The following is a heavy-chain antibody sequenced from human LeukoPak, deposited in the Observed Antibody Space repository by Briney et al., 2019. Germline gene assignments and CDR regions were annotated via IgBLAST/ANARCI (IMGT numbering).Heavy chain of an antibody. CDR1: GINVSANY. J-gene: IGHJ4*02. V-gene: IGHV3-66*02. Sequence: GGALRLSCAASGINVSANYMTWIRQAPGKGLEWVSLIYGAGAAYYAESVRGRFIISRDNSKNTLFLQMNSLRAEDTAVYYCVSSTGQQLIPYDYWGQGTHVAVSS. CDR3: VSSTGQQLIPYDY. CDR2: IYGAGAA. D-gene: IGHD6-13*01.